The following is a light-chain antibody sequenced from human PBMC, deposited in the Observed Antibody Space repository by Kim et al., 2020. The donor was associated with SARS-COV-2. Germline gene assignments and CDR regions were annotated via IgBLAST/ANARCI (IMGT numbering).Light chain of an antibody. J-gene: IGKJ1*01. V-gene: IGKV1-5*01. Sequence: DIQMTQSPSTLSASVGDRVTLTCRASQSISDWLAWYQQKPGKAPKLLIYDASSLQSGVPSRFSGSGSGTEFTLTISSLQPDDFATYYCQQYSTYSWTFGQGTKVDIK. CDR3: QQYSTYSWT. CDR2: DAS. CDR1: QSISDW.